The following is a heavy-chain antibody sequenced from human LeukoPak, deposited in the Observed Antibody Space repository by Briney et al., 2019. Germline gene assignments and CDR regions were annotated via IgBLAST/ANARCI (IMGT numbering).Heavy chain of an antibody. D-gene: IGHD3-16*01. CDR3: AKDLGGYYYYMAV. J-gene: IGHJ6*03. V-gene: IGHV3-23*01. CDR2: ISGSGDNT. CDR1: GFTFNNFA. Sequence: GGSLRLSCAASGFTFNNFAMSWVRQAPGKGLEWVSTISGSGDNTYYADSVKGRFTISRDNSKNTLYLQMSSLRAEDTALYYCAKDLGGYYYYMAVWGKGTTVTFSS.